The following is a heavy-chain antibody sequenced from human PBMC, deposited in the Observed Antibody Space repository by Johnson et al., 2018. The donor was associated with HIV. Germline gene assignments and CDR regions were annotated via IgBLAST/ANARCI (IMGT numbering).Heavy chain of an antibody. CDR1: GFTVSSNY. CDR2: IYSGGRT. J-gene: IGHJ3*02. CDR3: AKRGSGWPSDAFDI. D-gene: IGHD6-19*01. V-gene: IGHV3-66*04. Sequence: VQLVESGGGLVQPGGSLRLSCAASGFTVSSNYMSWVRQAPGKGLEWVSVIYSGGRTNYADSVKGRFTISRDNSKNTLYLQMNSLRAEDTAVYYCAKRGSGWPSDAFDIWGQGTMVTVSS.